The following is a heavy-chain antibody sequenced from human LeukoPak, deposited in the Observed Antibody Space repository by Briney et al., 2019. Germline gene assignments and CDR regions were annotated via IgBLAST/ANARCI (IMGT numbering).Heavy chain of an antibody. V-gene: IGHV3-48*01. CDR3: ARMGGNTYYYFYMDV. CDR2: ISSSSSTI. D-gene: IGHD3-22*01. CDR1: GFTFDDYA. J-gene: IGHJ6*03. Sequence: GGSLRLSCAASGFTFDDYAMHWVRQAPGKGLEWVSYISSSSSTIYYADSVKGRFTISRDNAKNSLYLQMNSLRAEDTAVYYCARMGGNTYYYFYMDVWGKGTTVTVSS.